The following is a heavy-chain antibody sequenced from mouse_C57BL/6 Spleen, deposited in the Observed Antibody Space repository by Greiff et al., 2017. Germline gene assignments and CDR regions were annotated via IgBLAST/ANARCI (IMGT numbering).Heavy chain of an antibody. J-gene: IGHJ4*01. D-gene: IGHD1-1*01. CDR1: GYTFTSYW. CDR3: ARPHYGSSFAMDY. CDR2: IDPSDSYT. Sequence: VQLQQSGAELVRPGTSVKLSCKASGYTFTSYWMHWVKQRPGQGLEWIGVIDPSDSYTNYNQKFKGKATLTVDTSSSTAYMQLSSLTSEDSAVYYCARPHYGSSFAMDYWGQGTSVTVSS. V-gene: IGHV1-59*01.